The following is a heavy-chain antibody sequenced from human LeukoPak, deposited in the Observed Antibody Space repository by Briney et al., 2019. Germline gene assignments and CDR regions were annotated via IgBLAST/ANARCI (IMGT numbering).Heavy chain of an antibody. CDR3: ASGRLYYYDSSGYYYEAFDI. J-gene: IGHJ3*02. CDR1: GYSISSGYY. D-gene: IGHD3-22*01. CDR2: FYHSGST. V-gene: IGHV4-38-2*02. Sequence: PSETLSLTCTVSGYSISSGYYWGWIRQPPGKGLEWIGNFYHSGSTYYNPSLKSRVTISVDASKNQFSLKLSSVTAADTAVYYCASGRLYYYDSSGYYYEAFDIWGQGTMVTVSS.